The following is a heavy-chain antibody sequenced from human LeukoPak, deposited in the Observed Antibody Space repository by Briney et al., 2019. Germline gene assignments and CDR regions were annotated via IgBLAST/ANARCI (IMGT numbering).Heavy chain of an antibody. Sequence: GAFLLTCANGGGSSSTSYWICSGRQPPARGLEVMGIIYPSNSKTKYSPSFQGHATISADKSISTAYLQWSSLKAPDTAMYYCARLQGGGYYYDSSGYPIEAFDIWGQGTMVTVSS. CDR2: IYPSNSKT. J-gene: IGHJ3*02. V-gene: IGHV5-51*01. D-gene: IGHD3-22*01. CDR3: ARLQGGGYYYDSSGYPIEAFDI. CDR1: GSSSTSYW.